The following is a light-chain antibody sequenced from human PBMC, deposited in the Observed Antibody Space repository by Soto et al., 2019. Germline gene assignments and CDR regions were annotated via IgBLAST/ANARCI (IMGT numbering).Light chain of an antibody. CDR2: RNN. CDR3: AAWDDSLSGWV. Sequence: QSVLTQPPSASGTPGQRVTISCSGSSSNIGSNYVYCYQQLPGTAPKLLIYRNNQRPSGVPDRFSGSKSVTSASLAISGLRSEDEADYYCAAWDDSLSGWVFGGGTQLTVL. J-gene: IGLJ3*02. CDR1: SSNIGSNY. V-gene: IGLV1-47*01.